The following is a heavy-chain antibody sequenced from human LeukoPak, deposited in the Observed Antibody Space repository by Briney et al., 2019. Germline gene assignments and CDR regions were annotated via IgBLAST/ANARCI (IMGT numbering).Heavy chain of an antibody. Sequence: EASVKVSCKASGYTFTSYDINWVRQATGQGLEWMGWMNANSGDTGYAQNFQGRVTMTRNTSISTAYMELSSLRPEDTAIYYCARGGTYLPFGYWGQGTLVTVSS. CDR1: GYTFTSYD. CDR3: ARGGTYLPFGY. D-gene: IGHD3-3*01. J-gene: IGHJ4*02. CDR2: MNANSGDT. V-gene: IGHV1-8*01.